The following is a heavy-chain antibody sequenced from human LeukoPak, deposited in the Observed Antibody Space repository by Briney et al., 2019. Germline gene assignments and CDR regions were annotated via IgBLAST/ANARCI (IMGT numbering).Heavy chain of an antibody. CDR3: ARGLSSGWHAFDI. CDR2: INSDGSNT. J-gene: IGHJ3*02. CDR1: GFTFSDYW. D-gene: IGHD6-19*01. Sequence: GGSLRLSCGVSGFTFSDYWMHWVRQAPGKGLVWVSRINSDGSNTNYAGSVKGRFTISRDNSKNTLYLQMNSLRAEGTAVYYCARGLSSGWHAFDIWGQGTMVTVSS. V-gene: IGHV3-74*01.